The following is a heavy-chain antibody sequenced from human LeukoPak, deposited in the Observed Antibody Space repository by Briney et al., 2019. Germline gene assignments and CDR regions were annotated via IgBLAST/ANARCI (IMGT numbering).Heavy chain of an antibody. Sequence: SETLSLTCTVSGDSISDYYWSWILQPPGKGLEWIGHVSYSGSTNYNPSLRGRITMSVDTSKNQFSLKLSSVTAADTAVYYCARGRYSWNYGVVFDYWGQGTLVTVSS. CDR2: VSYSGST. CDR3: ARGRYSWNYGVVFDY. J-gene: IGHJ4*02. V-gene: IGHV4-59*01. CDR1: GDSISDYY. D-gene: IGHD1-26*01.